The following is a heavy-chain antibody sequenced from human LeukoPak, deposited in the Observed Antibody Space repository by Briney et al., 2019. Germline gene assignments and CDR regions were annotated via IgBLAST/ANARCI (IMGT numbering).Heavy chain of an antibody. J-gene: IGHJ4*02. CDR1: GFTFDDYA. Sequence: GGSLRLSCAASGFTFDDYAMHWVRQAPGKGLEWVSGISWNSGSIGYADSVKGRFTISRDNSKNTLYLQMNSLRAEDTAVYYCAKDYSDSSGYFRVPHVFDFWGQGTLVTVSS. CDR2: ISWNSGSI. D-gene: IGHD3-22*01. CDR3: AKDYSDSSGYFRVPHVFDF. V-gene: IGHV3-9*01.